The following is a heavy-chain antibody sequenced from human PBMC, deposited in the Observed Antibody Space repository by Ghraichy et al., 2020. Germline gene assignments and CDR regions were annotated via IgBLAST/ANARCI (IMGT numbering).Heavy chain of an antibody. D-gene: IGHD2-21*02. V-gene: IGHV3-48*01. CDR1: GFTFSSYS. CDR2: ISSSSSTI. J-gene: IGHJ4*02. Sequence: LSLTCAASGFTFSSYSMNWVRQAPGKGLEWVSYISSSSSTIYYADSVKGRFTISRDNAKNSLYLQMNSLRAEDTAVYYCARDEYCGGDCYSQLDYWGQGTLVTVSS. CDR3: ARDEYCGGDCYSQLDY.